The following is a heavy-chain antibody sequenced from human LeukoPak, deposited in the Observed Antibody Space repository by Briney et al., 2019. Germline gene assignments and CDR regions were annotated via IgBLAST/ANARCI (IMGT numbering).Heavy chain of an antibody. Sequence: GGSVRLSCAASGFNVSSIYMSWVRQAPGKGLEWVSVVYRGGSTYYADSVWGRFTISRHNSKNTLYLQMNSLRLDDSAVYYCARGGGTHYPHSYYGLDVWGQGTTVTVSS. CDR3: ARGGGTHYPHSYYGLDV. V-gene: IGHV3-53*04. J-gene: IGHJ6*02. D-gene: IGHD1-26*01. CDR2: VYRGGST. CDR1: GFNVSSIY.